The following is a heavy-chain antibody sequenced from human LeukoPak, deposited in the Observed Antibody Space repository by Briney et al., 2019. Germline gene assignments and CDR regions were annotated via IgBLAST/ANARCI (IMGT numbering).Heavy chain of an antibody. D-gene: IGHD3-22*01. J-gene: IGHJ4*02. Sequence: SETLSLTCAVYGGSFSGYYWSWIRQPPGKGLEWIGEINHSGSTNYNPSLKSRVTISVDTSKNQFSLKLSSVTAADTAVCYCARANYYDSSGYYANWGQGTLVTVSS. CDR3: ARANYYDSSGYYAN. V-gene: IGHV4-34*01. CDR2: INHSGST. CDR1: GGSFSGYY.